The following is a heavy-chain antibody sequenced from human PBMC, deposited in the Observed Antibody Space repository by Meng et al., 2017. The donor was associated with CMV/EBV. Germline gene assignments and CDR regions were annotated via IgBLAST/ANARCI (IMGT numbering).Heavy chain of an antibody. CDR2: IYHSGST. D-gene: IGHD5-18*01. CDR3: ASYRGDSYGIHDAFDI. J-gene: IGHJ3*02. CDR1: GYSISSGYY. V-gene: IGHV4-38-2*02. Sequence: SETLSLTCTVSGYSISSGYYWGWIRQPPGKGLEWIGSIYHSGSTYYNPSLKSRVTISVDTSKNQFSLKLSSVTAADTAVYYRASYRGDSYGIHDAFDIWGQGTMVTVSS.